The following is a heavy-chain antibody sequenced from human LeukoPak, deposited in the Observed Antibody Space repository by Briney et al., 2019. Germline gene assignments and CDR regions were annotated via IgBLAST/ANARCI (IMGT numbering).Heavy chain of an antibody. J-gene: IGHJ5*02. CDR1: GYTFTGYY. Sequence: ASVKVSCKASGYTFTGYYMHWVRQAPGQGLEGMGWINPNSGGTNYAQKFQGRVTMTRDTSISTAYMELSRLRSDDTAVYYCARDYVWWAPTRVWFDPWGQGTLVTVSS. CDR2: INPNSGGT. V-gene: IGHV1-2*02. CDR3: ARDYVWWAPTRVWFDP. D-gene: IGHD3-16*01.